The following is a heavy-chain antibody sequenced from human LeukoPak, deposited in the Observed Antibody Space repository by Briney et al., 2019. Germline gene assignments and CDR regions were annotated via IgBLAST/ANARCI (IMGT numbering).Heavy chain of an antibody. Sequence: PSQTLSLTCTVSGGSISSGGYYWSWIRQHPGTGLEWIGYIYYSGSTYYNPSLKSRVTISVDTSKNQFSLKLSSVTAADTAVYYCARDYCISTSCYYAFDIWGQGTMVTVSS. CDR2: IYYSGST. J-gene: IGHJ3*02. CDR1: GGSISSGGYY. CDR3: ARDYCISTSCYYAFDI. D-gene: IGHD2-2*01. V-gene: IGHV4-31*03.